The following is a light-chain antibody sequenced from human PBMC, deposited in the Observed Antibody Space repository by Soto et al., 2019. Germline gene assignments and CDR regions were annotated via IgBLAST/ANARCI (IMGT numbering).Light chain of an antibody. Sequence: DIQMTQSPSTLSAPVGDRVTITCRASQSVGTWVAWYQQKPGKAPKLLIYIASTLQSGVPSRFSGSYSGTEFTLTIISLQPEDFATYYCQQVNSYPITFGQGTRLEIK. J-gene: IGKJ5*01. V-gene: IGKV1-5*01. CDR2: IAS. CDR1: QSVGTW. CDR3: QQVNSYPIT.